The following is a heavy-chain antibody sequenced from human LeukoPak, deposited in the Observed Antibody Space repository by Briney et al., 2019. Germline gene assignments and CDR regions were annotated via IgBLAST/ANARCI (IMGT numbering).Heavy chain of an antibody. V-gene: IGHV4-59*08. Sequence: SETLSLTFTVSNGSISPYYWGWIRQPPGKGLEWIAYIHSSGITNYSPSLKSRVTISVDTSKKQFSLNVASVTAADTAVYFCARHTTRSGSAFDLWGRGALVTVYS. CDR2: IHSSGIT. CDR3: ARHTTRSGSAFDL. J-gene: IGHJ2*01. D-gene: IGHD3-10*01. CDR1: NGSISPYY.